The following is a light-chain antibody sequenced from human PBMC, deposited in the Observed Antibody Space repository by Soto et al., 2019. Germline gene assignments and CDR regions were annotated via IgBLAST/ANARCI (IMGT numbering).Light chain of an antibody. CDR3: SSYTSSSTLGV. CDR1: SSDVGGYNY. J-gene: IGLJ2*01. V-gene: IGLV2-14*01. Sequence: QSALTQPASVSGSPGQSITISCTGTSSDVGGYNYVSWYQQHPGKAPKLMIYEVSNRPSGVSHRFSGSKSGNTASLTISGRQDEDEADYYCSSYTSSSTLGVFGGGTKLTVL. CDR2: EVS.